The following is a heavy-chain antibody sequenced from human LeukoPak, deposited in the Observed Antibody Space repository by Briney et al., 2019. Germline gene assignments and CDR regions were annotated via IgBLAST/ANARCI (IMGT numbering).Heavy chain of an antibody. CDR3: ARGLGSYFDY. CDR1: GYSFPSYW. CDR2: IYPGDSDT. J-gene: IGHJ4*02. D-gene: IGHD6-19*01. Sequence: GESLKISCKGSGYSFPSYWIAWVRQMPRKGLEWMGIIYPGDSDTRNSPSFQGQVTISVDKSISTAYLHWSSLKASDTAVYYCARGLGSYFDYWGQGTLVTVSS. V-gene: IGHV5-51*01.